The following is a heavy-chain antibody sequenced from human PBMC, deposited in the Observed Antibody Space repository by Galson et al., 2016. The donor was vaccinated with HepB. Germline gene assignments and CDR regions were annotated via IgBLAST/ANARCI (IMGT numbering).Heavy chain of an antibody. CDR3: AREEGYCSGGTCYGGGNFGMDV. CDR2: IIPEFGSS. V-gene: IGHV1-69*13. J-gene: IGHJ6*02. Sequence: SVKVSCKASGGTFNNYVFSWVRQAPGQGLEWIGGIIPEFGSSDHAQKFQGRVTITADDTTSTVYMELSSLRFEDTAVYYCAREEGYCSGGTCYGGGNFGMDVWGQGTTVTVSS. CDR1: GGTFNNYV. D-gene: IGHD2-15*01.